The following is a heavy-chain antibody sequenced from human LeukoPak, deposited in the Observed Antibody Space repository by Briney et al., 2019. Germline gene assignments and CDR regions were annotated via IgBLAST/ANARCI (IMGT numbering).Heavy chain of an antibody. V-gene: IGHV3-33*03. J-gene: IGHJ4*01. D-gene: IGHD4-17*01. CDR1: GFTFSEYG. CDR2: IRNDGSHK. CDR3: AKDKDVDGDSYIDY. Sequence: GGSLRLSCAASGFTFSEYGMYWVRQAPGKGLQWVAVIRNDGSHKYYEDSVKGRFTISRDNSKNTVFLQMNSVRVEDTGLYYCAKDKDVDGDSYIDYWGHGTLVAVSS.